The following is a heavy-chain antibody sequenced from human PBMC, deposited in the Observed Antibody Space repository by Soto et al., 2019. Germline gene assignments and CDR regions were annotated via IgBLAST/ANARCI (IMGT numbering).Heavy chain of an antibody. CDR2: LTAIGNNR. D-gene: IGHD3-16*01. Sequence: QVQLVESGGGVAQPGRSLRLSCAASGFAFSESGMHWVRQAPGKGLEWVTLLTAIGNNRYYADSVKGRFTVSRDDSINTLYLQMNYLTSEDTAVYYCAARGNFDYWGQGTLVTVSS. J-gene: IGHJ4*02. V-gene: IGHV3-30*03. CDR3: AARGNFDY. CDR1: GFAFSESG.